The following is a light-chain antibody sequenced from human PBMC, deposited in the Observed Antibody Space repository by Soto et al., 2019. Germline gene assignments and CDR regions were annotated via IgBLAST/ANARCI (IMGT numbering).Light chain of an antibody. CDR3: QQYGSSAIT. CDR1: RSVSSY. Sequence: EIVLTQSPATLSLSPGESATLSCRATRSVSSYLAWYQQKPGQAPRLLIYDASSRATGIPDRFRGSGSGTDFTLTISRLEPEDFAVYYCQQYGSSAITFGQGTRLEIK. J-gene: IGKJ5*01. CDR2: DAS. V-gene: IGKV3-20*01.